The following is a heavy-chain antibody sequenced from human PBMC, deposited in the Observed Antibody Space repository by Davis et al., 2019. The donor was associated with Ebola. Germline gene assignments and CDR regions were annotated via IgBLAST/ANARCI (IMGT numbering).Heavy chain of an antibody. J-gene: IGHJ4*02. D-gene: IGHD3-22*01. CDR3: ARQGRYYDSSGYFLDY. V-gene: IGHV3-21*01. CDR1: GFTFSSYS. CDR2: ISSSSSYI. Sequence: PGGSLRLSCAASGFTFSSYSMNWVRQAPGKGLEWVSSISSSSSYIYYADSVKGRFTISRDNAKNSLYLQMNSLRAEDTAVYYCARQGRYYDSSGYFLDYWGQGTLVTVSS.